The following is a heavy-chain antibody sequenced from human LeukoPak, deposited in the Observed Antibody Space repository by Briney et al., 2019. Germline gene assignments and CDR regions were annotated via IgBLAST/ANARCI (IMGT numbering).Heavy chain of an antibody. J-gene: IGHJ5*02. CDR2: ISAYNGNT. V-gene: IGHV1-18*01. CDR1: GYTFTSYG. Sequence: GASVKVSCKASGYTFTSYGISWVRQAPGQGLEWMGWISAYNGNTNYAQKLQGRVTMTTDTSTSTAYMELRSLRSDDTAVYYCARRSGYSSSSHWFDPWGQGTLVTVSS. CDR3: ARRSGYSSSSHWFDP. D-gene: IGHD6-6*01.